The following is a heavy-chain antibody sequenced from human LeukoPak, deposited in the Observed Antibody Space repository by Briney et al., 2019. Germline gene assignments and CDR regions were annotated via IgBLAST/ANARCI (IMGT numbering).Heavy chain of an antibody. CDR1: GFTFSSYG. J-gene: IGHJ6*02. CDR2: ISYDGSNK. V-gene: IGHV3-30*18. Sequence: PGRSLRLSCAASGFTFSSYGMHWVRQAPGKGLEWVAVISYDGSNKYYADSVKGRFTISRDNSKNTLYLQMNSLRAEDTAVYYCAKSVTPGGNYYYYGMDAWGQGTTVTVSS. D-gene: IGHD5-18*01. CDR3: AKSVTPGGNYYYYGMDA.